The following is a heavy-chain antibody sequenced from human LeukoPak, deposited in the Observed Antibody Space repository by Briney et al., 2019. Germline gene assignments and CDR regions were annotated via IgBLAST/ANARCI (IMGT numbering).Heavy chain of an antibody. Sequence: SVKVSCKASGGTFSSYAISWVRQAPGQGLEWMGGIIPIFDTANYAQKFQGRVTITADESTSTAYMELSSLRSEDTAVYYCATRYCTNGVCSNTYYYYYGMDVWGQGTTVTVSS. CDR2: IIPIFDTA. J-gene: IGHJ6*02. CDR3: ATRYCTNGVCSNTYYYYYGMDV. CDR1: GGTFSSYA. V-gene: IGHV1-69*13. D-gene: IGHD2-8*01.